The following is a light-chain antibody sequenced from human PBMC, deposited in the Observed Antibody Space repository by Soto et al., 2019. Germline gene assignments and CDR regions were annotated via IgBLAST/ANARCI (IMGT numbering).Light chain of an antibody. CDR3: QQYGSSPT. Sequence: EIVLTQSPGTLSLSPGERATLSCRASQSVSSNLLAWYQQKPGQAPRLLIYGASSRATGIPDRFSGSGSGTDFTLTISRLEPEDFAVYYCQQYGSSPTCGQGKRREIK. CDR2: GAS. J-gene: IGKJ5*01. V-gene: IGKV3-20*01. CDR1: QSVSSNL.